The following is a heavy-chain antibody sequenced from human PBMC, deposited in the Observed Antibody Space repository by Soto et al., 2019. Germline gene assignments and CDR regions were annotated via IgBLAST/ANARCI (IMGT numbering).Heavy chain of an antibody. J-gene: IGHJ3*02. CDR2: IGSSGTNT. V-gene: IGHV3-23*01. CDR3: ATDTRGYCSSTTTTSCYFGAFDI. CDR1: RFTFSSYP. Sequence: EVPLLESGGNLVQPGGSLRLSCAASRFTFSSYPMSWVRQAPGQGLEWVSGIGSSGTNTYFADSVKGRFTISRDNSKNTLYLQMNSLRVEDTAVYYCATDTRGYCSSTTTTSCYFGAFDIWGQGTMVTVSS. D-gene: IGHD2-2*03.